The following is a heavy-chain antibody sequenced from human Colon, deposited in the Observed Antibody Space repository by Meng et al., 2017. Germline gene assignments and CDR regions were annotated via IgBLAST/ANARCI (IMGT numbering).Heavy chain of an antibody. CDR1: GGSISSSNW. CDR2: IKSGVYT. V-gene: IGHV4-4*02. Sequence: QVQLQESGPGLVKPSGTLSLTCAISGGSISSSNWWSWVRQPPGKGLEWIGEIKSGVYTNYNPSLKSRVTISVDTSKNQVSLKLTSVTAADTAVYYCATNEGEWGQGTLVTVSS. J-gene: IGHJ4*02. CDR3: ATNEGE.